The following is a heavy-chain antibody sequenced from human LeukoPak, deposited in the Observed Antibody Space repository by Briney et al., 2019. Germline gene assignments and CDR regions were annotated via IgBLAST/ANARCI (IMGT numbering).Heavy chain of an antibody. CDR2: IVVGSGNT. CDR1: GFTFTSSA. Sequence: GASVKVSCKASGFTFTSSAMQWVRQARGQRLEWIGWIVVGSGNTNYAQKFQERVTITRDMSTSTAYMELSSLRSEDTAMYYCAAADYGDYGRLDYWGQGTLVTVSS. V-gene: IGHV1-58*02. J-gene: IGHJ4*02. CDR3: AAADYGDYGRLDY. D-gene: IGHD4-17*01.